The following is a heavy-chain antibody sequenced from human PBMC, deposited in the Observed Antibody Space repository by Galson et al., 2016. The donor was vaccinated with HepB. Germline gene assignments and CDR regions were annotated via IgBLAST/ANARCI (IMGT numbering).Heavy chain of an antibody. CDR1: GFTFSSYA. V-gene: IGHV3-23*01. CDR3: ARMLYSYPPRDFDY. J-gene: IGHJ4*02. Sequence: SLRLSCAASGFTFSSYAMSWVRQAPGKGLEWVSAISGSGGSTYYVDSVKGRFTISRDNSKNTLYLQMNSLRAEDTAVYYCARMLYSYPPRDFDYWGQGTLVTVSS. D-gene: IGHD5-18*01. CDR2: ISGSGGST.